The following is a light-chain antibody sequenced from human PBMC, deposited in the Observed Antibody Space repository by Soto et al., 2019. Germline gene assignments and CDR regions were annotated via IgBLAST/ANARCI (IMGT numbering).Light chain of an antibody. V-gene: IGKV3-20*01. Sequence: EIVLTQSPGILSLSPGEGATLSCRASQTVDRNYFAWYQQKPGQAPRLLIYGISSRATGIPDRFRGSGSGTDFTLTISRPEPEDFAVYYCQQYGSSPRTFGQGTKVEIK. CDR1: QTVDRNY. J-gene: IGKJ1*01. CDR3: QQYGSSPRT. CDR2: GIS.